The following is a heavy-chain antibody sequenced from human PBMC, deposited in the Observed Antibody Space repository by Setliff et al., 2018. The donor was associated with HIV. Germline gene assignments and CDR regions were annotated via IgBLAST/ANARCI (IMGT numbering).Heavy chain of an antibody. CDR1: GYTFTNYD. CDR3: ARGADYLGIPSYYYYMDV. CDR2: VNPNSGNT. V-gene: IGHV1-8*02. D-gene: IGHD7-27*01. Sequence: ASVKVSCKASGYTFTNYDIYWVRQATGQGLEWMGWVNPNSGNTGYAQKFQGRVTMTRDTSISTAYMELSRLRSEDTAVYYCARGADYLGIPSYYYYMDVWGQGTTVTVSS. J-gene: IGHJ6*03.